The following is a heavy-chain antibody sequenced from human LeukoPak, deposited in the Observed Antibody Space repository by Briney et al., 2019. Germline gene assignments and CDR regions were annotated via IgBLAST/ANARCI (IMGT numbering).Heavy chain of an antibody. Sequence: SETLSLTCTVSGGSISSYYWSWIRQPPGKGLEWIGYIYYSGSTYYNPSLKSRVTISVDTSKNQFSLKLSSVTAAGTAVYYCARDGYDSSGYYSGHDAFDIWGQGTMVTVSS. CDR1: GGSISSYY. CDR3: ARDGYDSSGYYSGHDAFDI. D-gene: IGHD3-22*01. V-gene: IGHV4-59*06. J-gene: IGHJ3*02. CDR2: IYYSGST.